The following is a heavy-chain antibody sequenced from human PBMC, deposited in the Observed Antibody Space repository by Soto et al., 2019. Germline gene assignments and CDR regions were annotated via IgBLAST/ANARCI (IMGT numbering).Heavy chain of an antibody. Sequence: EVQLVESGGGLVQPGGSLRLSCAASGFTFSSYSMNWVRQAPGKGLEWVSYISSSSSTIYYADSVKGRFTISRDNAKNSLYLQMNSLRAEDTAVYYCARDSRSCSGGSCPIDAFDIWGQGTMVTVSS. CDR2: ISSSSSTI. CDR3: ARDSRSCSGGSCPIDAFDI. CDR1: GFTFSSYS. D-gene: IGHD2-15*01. V-gene: IGHV3-48*01. J-gene: IGHJ3*02.